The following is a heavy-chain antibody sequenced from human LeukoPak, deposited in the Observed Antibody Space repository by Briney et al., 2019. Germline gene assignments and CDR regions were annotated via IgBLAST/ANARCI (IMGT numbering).Heavy chain of an antibody. D-gene: IGHD2-2*01. CDR2: IYYSGST. J-gene: IGHJ4*02. CDR1: GGSISSGGYY. CDR3: ARDSSTSGIDY. Sequence: SQTLSLTCTVSGGSISSGGYYWSWIRQYPGKGLEWIGYIYYSGSTYYNPSLKSRVTISVDTSKNQFSLKLSSVTAADTAVYYCARDSSTSGIDYWGQGTLVTVSS. V-gene: IGHV4-31*03.